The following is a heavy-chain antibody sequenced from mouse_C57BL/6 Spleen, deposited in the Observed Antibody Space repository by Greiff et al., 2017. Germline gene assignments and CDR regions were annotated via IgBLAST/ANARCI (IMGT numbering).Heavy chain of an antibody. Sequence: VQLQQPGAELVKPGASVKVSCKASGYTFTSYWMNWVKQRPGQGLEWIGRIHPSDSDTNYTQKFKGKATLTVDKSSSTAYMQLSSLTSEDSVVYYCSIWFFYYDYAGPWFAYWGQGTLVTVSA. V-gene: IGHV1-74*01. J-gene: IGHJ3*01. CDR2: IHPSDSDT. CDR1: GYTFTSYW. CDR3: SIWFFYYDYAGPWFAY. D-gene: IGHD2-4*01.